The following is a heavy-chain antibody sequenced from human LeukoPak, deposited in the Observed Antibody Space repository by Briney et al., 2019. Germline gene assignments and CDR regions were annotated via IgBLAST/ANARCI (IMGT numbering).Heavy chain of an antibody. CDR2: MNPNSDNT. Sequence: GASVQITCKTCCYTFTSYYINWVLQETAERLEWMVWMNPNSDNTGYAQKFQGRVTMTRNTSIITAYMELSSLRSEDTAVYYCARGCNDDGSSYVDWGQGTLVTVSS. V-gene: IGHV1-8*01. CDR1: CYTFTSYY. D-gene: IGHD3-22*01. J-gene: IGHJ4*02. CDR3: ARGCNDDGSSYVD.